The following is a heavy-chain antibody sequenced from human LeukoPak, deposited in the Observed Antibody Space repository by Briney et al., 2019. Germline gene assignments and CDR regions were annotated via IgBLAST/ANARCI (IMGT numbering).Heavy chain of an antibody. Sequence: PSETLSLTCTVSGGSISSSSYYWGWIRQPPGKGLEWIGSIYYSGSTYYNPSLKSRVTILVDTSKNQFSLKLSSATAADTAVYYCARHGYYYYYMDVWGKGTTVTISS. CDR2: IYYSGST. V-gene: IGHV4-39*07. J-gene: IGHJ6*03. CDR1: GGSISSSSYY. CDR3: ARHGYYYYYMDV.